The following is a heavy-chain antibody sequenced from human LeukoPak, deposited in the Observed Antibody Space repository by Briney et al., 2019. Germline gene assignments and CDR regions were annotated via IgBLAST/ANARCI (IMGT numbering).Heavy chain of an antibody. Sequence: GGSLRLSCAASGFTFSSYAMHWVRQAPGKGLEWVAVISYDGSNKYYADSVKGRFTISRDNSKNTLYLQMNSLRAEDTAVYYCARYCSSTSCPQEPYGMDVWGQGTTVTVSS. CDR1: GFTFSSYA. CDR3: ARYCSSTSCPQEPYGMDV. J-gene: IGHJ6*02. CDR2: ISYDGSNK. D-gene: IGHD2-2*01. V-gene: IGHV3-30*04.